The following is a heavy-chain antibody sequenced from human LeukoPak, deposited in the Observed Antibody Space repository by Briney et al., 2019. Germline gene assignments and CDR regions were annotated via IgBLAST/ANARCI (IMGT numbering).Heavy chain of an antibody. CDR3: AKGAGGGYSYGPVDY. J-gene: IGHJ4*02. V-gene: IGHV3-23*01. D-gene: IGHD5-18*01. Sequence: PGGSLRVSCAASGFTFSNYAMSWVRQAPGKGLEWVSAISGSGGSTYYADSVKGRFTISRDNSKNTLYLQMNSLRAEDTAVYYCAKGAGGGYSYGPVDYWGQGTLVTVSS. CDR1: GFTFSNYA. CDR2: ISGSGGST.